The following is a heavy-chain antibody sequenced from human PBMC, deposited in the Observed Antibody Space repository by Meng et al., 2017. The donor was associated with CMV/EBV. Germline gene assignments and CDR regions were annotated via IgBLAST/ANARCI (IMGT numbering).Heavy chain of an antibody. J-gene: IGHJ5*02. CDR3: ARGPYCSSTSCYPSWFDP. D-gene: IGHD2-2*01. V-gene: IGHV4-34*01. CDR1: GGSFSGYY. Sequence: GSLRLSCAVYGGSFSGYYWSWIRQPPGKGLEWIGEINHSGSTNYNPSLKSRVTILVDTSKNQFSLKLSSVTAADTAVYYCARGPYCSSTSCYPSWFDPWGQGTLVTVSS. CDR2: INHSGST.